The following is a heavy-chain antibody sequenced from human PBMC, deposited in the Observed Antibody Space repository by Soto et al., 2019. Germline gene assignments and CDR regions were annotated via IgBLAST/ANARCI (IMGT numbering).Heavy chain of an antibody. J-gene: IGHJ4*02. V-gene: IGHV3-48*01. Sequence: GGSLRLSCAASGFTFSSYSMNWVRQAPGKGLEWVSYISSSSSTIYYADSVKGRFTISRDNAKNSLYLQMNSLRAEDTAVYYCARLYNWNYVDYFDYWGQGTLVTVSS. CDR3: ARLYNWNYVDYFDY. CDR1: GFTFSSYS. CDR2: ISSSSSTI. D-gene: IGHD1-7*01.